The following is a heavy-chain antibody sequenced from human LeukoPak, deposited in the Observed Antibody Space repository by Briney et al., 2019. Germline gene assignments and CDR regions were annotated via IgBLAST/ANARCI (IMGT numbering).Heavy chain of an antibody. Sequence: SVKVSCKASVGTFSSYAISGVGQAPGQGVDWMGGIIPIFGTANYAQKFQGRVTITADESTSTAYMELSSLRSEDTAVYYCARDYLVVATITQTYYYYYGMDVWGKGPTVTVSS. V-gene: IGHV1-69*13. CDR3: ARDYLVVATITQTYYYYYGMDV. D-gene: IGHD5-12*01. CDR2: IIPIFGTA. CDR1: VGTFSSYA. J-gene: IGHJ6*04.